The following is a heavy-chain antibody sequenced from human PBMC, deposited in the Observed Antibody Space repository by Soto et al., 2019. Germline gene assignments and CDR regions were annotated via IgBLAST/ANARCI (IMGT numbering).Heavy chain of an antibody. V-gene: IGHV1-69*06. CDR2: IIPIFGTA. D-gene: IGHD1-26*01. J-gene: IGHJ6*02. CDR1: GGTFSSYA. Sequence: GASVKVSCKASGGTFSSYAISWVRQAPGQGLEWMGGIIPIFGTANYAQKFQGRVTITADKSTSTAYMELSSLRSEDTAVYYCASSSIVGATAGGYYGMDVWGQGTTVTVSS. CDR3: ASSSIVGATAGGYYGMDV.